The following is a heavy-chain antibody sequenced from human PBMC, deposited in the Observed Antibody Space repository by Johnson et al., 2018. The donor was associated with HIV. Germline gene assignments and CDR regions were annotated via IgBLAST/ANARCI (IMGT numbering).Heavy chain of an antibody. Sequence: MQLVESGGGLVQPGGYLRLSCAASGFTFSSYAMSWVRQAPGKGLEWVSGMSGSGGSTSYADSVTARFTSSRDNSKNTLYLQMNSLRVEDTAVYYCASMVTTGGDAFDIWGQGTMVTVSS. CDR3: ASMVTTGGDAFDI. CDR2: MSGSGGST. J-gene: IGHJ3*02. D-gene: IGHD2-21*02. CDR1: GFTFSSYA. V-gene: IGHV3-23*04.